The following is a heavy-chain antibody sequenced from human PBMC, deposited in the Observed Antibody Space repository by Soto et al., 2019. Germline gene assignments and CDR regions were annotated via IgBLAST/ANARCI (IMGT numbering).Heavy chain of an antibody. CDR2: ISYDGSNK. Sequence: GGSLRLSCAASGFTFSSYGMHWVRQAPGKWLEWVAVISYDGSNKYYADSVKGRFTISRDNSKNTLYLQMNSLRAEDTAVYYCAKDQGSSGYGPLDYWGQGXLVTVSS. J-gene: IGHJ4*02. CDR1: GFTFSSYG. D-gene: IGHD3-22*01. V-gene: IGHV3-30*18. CDR3: AKDQGSSGYGPLDY.